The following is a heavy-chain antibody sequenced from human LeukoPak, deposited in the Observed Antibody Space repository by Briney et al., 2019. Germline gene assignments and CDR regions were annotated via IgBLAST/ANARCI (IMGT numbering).Heavy chain of an antibody. CDR1: GGSISNYY. V-gene: IGHV4-4*07. CDR3: ARDFYGDDGHHPFDY. J-gene: IGHJ4*02. D-gene: IGHD2/OR15-2a*01. Sequence: PSETLSLTCSVSGGSISNYYWNWLRRPAGKGLEWIGRIYASGSTNYNPSLKSRVTISMDKSKNHFSLNLKSVTAADTAFYYCARDFYGDDGHHPFDYWGQGIRITVTS. CDR2: IYASGST.